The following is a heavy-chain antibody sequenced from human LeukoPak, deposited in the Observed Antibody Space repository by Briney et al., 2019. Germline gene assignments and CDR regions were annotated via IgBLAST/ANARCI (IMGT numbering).Heavy chain of an antibody. Sequence: PSETLSLTCTVSGGPISGFYWGWIRQPPGKGLEWIGFIYYSGSANYNPSLKSRVTMSVDTSKNQFSLKLSSVTAADTAFYYCARDRDSSGWFDYWGQGTLVTVSS. D-gene: IGHD6-19*01. CDR1: GGPISGFY. CDR3: ARDRDSSGWFDY. J-gene: IGHJ4*02. CDR2: IYYSGSA. V-gene: IGHV4-59*01.